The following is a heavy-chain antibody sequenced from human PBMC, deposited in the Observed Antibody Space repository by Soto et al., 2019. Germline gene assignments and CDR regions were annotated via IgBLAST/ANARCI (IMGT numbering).Heavy chain of an antibody. Sequence: QIQLVQSGAEVKKPGASVKVSCKASGYNFFDYGVSWVRQPPGQALEWMGWVSPKSGNTDYARKVQGRVTMTTDISTSTAYMELRGLRSDDTGVYYCARGRTVSSIGPLLVWGQGTLVSVSS. V-gene: IGHV1-18*01. CDR2: VSPKSGNT. CDR3: ARGRTVSSIGPLLV. CDR1: GYNFFDYG. D-gene: IGHD1-1*01. J-gene: IGHJ1*01.